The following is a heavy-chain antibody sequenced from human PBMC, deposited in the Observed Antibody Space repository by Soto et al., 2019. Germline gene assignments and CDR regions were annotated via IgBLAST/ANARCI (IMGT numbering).Heavy chain of an antibody. J-gene: IGHJ4*02. CDR3: ARDTHVWNWNSEYYFDY. D-gene: IGHD1-7*01. Sequence: ASVKVSCKASGYTFTSYGISWVRQAPGQGLEWMGWISAYNGNTNYAQKLQGRVTMTTDTSTSTAYMELRSLRSDDTAVYYCARDTHVWNWNSEYYFDYWGQGTLVTVSS. V-gene: IGHV1-18*01. CDR1: GYTFTSYG. CDR2: ISAYNGNT.